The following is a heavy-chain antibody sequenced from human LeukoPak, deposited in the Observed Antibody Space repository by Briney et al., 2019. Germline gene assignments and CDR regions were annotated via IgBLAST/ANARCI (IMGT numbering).Heavy chain of an antibody. CDR1: GGSISSYY. Sequence: PSETLSLTCTVSGGSISSYYWSWIRQPPGKGLEWIGYIYYSGSTNYNPSLKSRVTISVDTSKNQFSLKLSSVTAADTAVYYCARGYSSSWYPGSYCYYYMDVWGKGTTVTVSS. CDR3: ARGYSSSWYPGSYCYYYMDV. CDR2: IYYSGST. D-gene: IGHD6-13*01. V-gene: IGHV4-59*01. J-gene: IGHJ6*03.